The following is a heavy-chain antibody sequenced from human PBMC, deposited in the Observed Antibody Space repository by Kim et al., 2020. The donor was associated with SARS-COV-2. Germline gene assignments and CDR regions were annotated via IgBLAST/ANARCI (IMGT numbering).Heavy chain of an antibody. CDR1: GFTFSGYG. CDR2: IRSNGSNI. J-gene: IGHJ4*02. CDR3: ARDWLSCDGGRSEFDC. Sequence: GGSLRLSCAASGFTFSGYGMHWVRQAPGKGLEWVSAIRSNGSNIYYADSVKGRFTISRDNSKNTLYLQMNSLRDEDTAVYYCARDWLSCDGGRSEFDCWGQGTLVTVSS. V-gene: IGHV3-48*02. D-gene: IGHD2-21*01.